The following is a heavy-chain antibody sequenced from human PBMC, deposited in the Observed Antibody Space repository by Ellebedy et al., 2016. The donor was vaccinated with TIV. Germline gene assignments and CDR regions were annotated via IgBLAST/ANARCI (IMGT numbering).Heavy chain of an antibody. CDR3: ARGGDYSNRDYYYYYGMDV. Sequence: SVKVSCXASGYTFTYRYLHWVRQAPGQALEWMGWITPLNGNTNYAQKFQDRVTITRDRSMSTAYMELSSLRSEDTAMYYCARGGDYSNRDYYYYYGMDVWGQGTTVTVSS. CDR2: ITPLNGNT. D-gene: IGHD4-11*01. CDR1: GYTFTYRY. V-gene: IGHV1-45*02. J-gene: IGHJ6*02.